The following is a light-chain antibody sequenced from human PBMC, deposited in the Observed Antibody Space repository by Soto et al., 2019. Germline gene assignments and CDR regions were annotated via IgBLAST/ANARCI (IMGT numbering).Light chain of an antibody. CDR3: QQYGSSPYT. CDR2: GAS. V-gene: IGKV3-20*01. Sequence: EMVLTQSPGTLSLSRGERATLSCRASQSVSSSYLAWYQQKPGQAPRLLIYGASSRATGIPDRFSGSGSGTDFTLTINRLEPEDFAVYYCQQYGSSPYTFGQGTKLEIK. J-gene: IGKJ2*01. CDR1: QSVSSSY.